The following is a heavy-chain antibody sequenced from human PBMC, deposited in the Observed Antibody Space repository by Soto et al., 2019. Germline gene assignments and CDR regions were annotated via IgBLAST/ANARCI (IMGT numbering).Heavy chain of an antibody. D-gene: IGHD3-22*01. CDR1: GDTFDIYG. CDR2: IIPIFETP. Sequence: QVQLVQSGAEVKKPGSSVKVSCKASGDTFDIYGFNWVRQAPGQGLEWIGVIIPIFETPDYAQKFQGRVSITADKSTSTAYLELGSLTSEDTAVYYCERGGIHFHYSSGNAFDSWGQGTLISVTS. V-gene: IGHV1-69*06. CDR3: ERGGIHFHYSSGNAFDS. J-gene: IGHJ4*02.